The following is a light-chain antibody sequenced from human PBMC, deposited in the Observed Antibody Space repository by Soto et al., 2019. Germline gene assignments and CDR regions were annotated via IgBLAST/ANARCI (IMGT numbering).Light chain of an antibody. CDR3: MQSTQLPPT. CDR1: QSLLHITGETF. J-gene: IGKJ5*01. Sequence: DVVMTQTPLSLSVAPGQPASISCKSSQSLLHITGETFLFWYLQKPGQSPQLLIYEVSTRVSGVPDRFSGSGSGTDFTLEISRVETDDVGIYCCMQSTQLPPTFGQGTRLENK. CDR2: EVS. V-gene: IGKV2D-29*02.